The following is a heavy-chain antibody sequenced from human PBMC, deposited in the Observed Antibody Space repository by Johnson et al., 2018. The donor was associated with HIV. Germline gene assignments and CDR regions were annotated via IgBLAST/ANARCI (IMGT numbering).Heavy chain of an antibody. D-gene: IGHD1-26*01. J-gene: IGHJ3*02. Sequence: VESGGGVVQPGGSLRLSCAASGFTFSSYGMHWVRQAPGKGLEWVAFIRYDGSNKYYADSVKGRFTISRDNSENTLYLQMNSLRAEDTAVYYCAKDRPPSDIIVGASAHDAFDIWGQGTMVTVSS. CDR2: IRYDGSNK. CDR1: GFTFSSYG. V-gene: IGHV3-30*02. CDR3: AKDRPPSDIIVGASAHDAFDI.